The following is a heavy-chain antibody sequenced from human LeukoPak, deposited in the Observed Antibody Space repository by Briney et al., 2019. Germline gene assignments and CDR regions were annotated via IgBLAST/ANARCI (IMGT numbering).Heavy chain of an antibody. V-gene: IGHV4-39*07. D-gene: IGHD3-16*02. CDR2: INSSGNT. CDR3: ARGMRYRYGLAWFHS. Sequence: PSETLSLTCSVSGGSFRSSSFYWGWIRQPPGKGLDWIGSINSSGNTNYNPSLKSRVTQSLDTPKNQFSLKMTAPPAAHTAVYVCARGMRYRYGLAWFHSWGQGVLVTVPS. J-gene: IGHJ5*01. CDR1: GGSFRSSSFY.